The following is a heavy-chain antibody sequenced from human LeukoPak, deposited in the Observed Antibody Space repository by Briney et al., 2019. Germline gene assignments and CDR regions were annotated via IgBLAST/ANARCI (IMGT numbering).Heavy chain of an antibody. V-gene: IGHV3-23*01. CDR1: GFTFSSYA. J-gene: IGHJ5*02. CDR2: ISGSGGST. Sequence: PGGSLRLSCAASGFTFSSYAMSWVRQAPGKGLEWVSAISGSGGSTYYADSVKGRFTISRDNSKNTLYLQMNSLRAEDTAVYYCAKGKNDFWSGYPNWFDPWGQGTLVTVSS. D-gene: IGHD3-3*01. CDR3: AKGKNDFWSGYPNWFDP.